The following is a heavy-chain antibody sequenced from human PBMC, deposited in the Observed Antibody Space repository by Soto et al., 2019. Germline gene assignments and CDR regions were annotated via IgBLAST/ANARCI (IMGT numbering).Heavy chain of an antibody. Sequence: SETLSLTCTVSGGSVSSGSYYWSWIRQPPGKGLEWIGYIYYSGSTNYNPSLKSRVTISVDTSKNQFSLKLSSVTAADTAVYYCARDGSHYYDSSGHDYWGQGTLVTVS. V-gene: IGHV4-61*01. CDR1: GGSVSSGSYY. J-gene: IGHJ4*02. CDR3: ARDGSHYYDSSGHDY. D-gene: IGHD3-22*01. CDR2: IYYSGST.